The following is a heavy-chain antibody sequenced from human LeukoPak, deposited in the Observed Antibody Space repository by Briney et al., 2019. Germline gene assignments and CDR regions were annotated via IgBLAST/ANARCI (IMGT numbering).Heavy chain of an antibody. CDR2: ISAYNGNT. J-gene: IGHJ6*02. V-gene: IGHV1-18*01. CDR1: GYTFTSYG. D-gene: IGHD2-2*01. CDR3: AREEGYCGSTSCLAGDYYYGMDV. Sequence: ASVKVSCKASGYTFTSYGISWVRQAPGQGLEWMGWISAYNGNTNYAQKLQGRVTMTTDTSTSTAYMELRSLRSDDTAVYYCAREEGYCGSTSCLAGDYYYGMDVWGQGTTVTVSS.